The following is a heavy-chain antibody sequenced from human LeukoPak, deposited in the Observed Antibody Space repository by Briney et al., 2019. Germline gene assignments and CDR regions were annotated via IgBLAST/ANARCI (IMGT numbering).Heavy chain of an antibody. CDR3: ARGPDSGSYFAWFDP. V-gene: IGHV4-34*01. J-gene: IGHJ5*02. CDR1: GGSFSGYY. D-gene: IGHD3-10*01. Sequence: SETLSLTCAVYGGSFSGYYWSWVRQPPGKGLEWIGEINHSGSTNYNPSFKSRVAISVDTSRNQLSLKLSSVTAADTAVCYCARGPDSGSYFAWFDPWGQGTLVTVSS. CDR2: INHSGST.